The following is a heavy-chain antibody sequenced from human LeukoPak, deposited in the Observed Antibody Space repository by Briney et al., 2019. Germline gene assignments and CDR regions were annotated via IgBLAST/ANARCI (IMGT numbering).Heavy chain of an antibody. V-gene: IGHV4-30-4*01. J-gene: IGHJ4*02. D-gene: IGHD3-10*01. CDR1: GGSISSGDYL. CDR2: IYYSGST. CDR3: ARVNGGYYGSGSYVVDY. Sequence: PSQTLSLTCTVSGGSISSGDYLWRWIRQPPGRGLEWIGYIYYSGSTYYNPSLKSRVTISVDTSKNQFSLKLSSVTAADRAVYYCARVNGGYYGSGSYVVDYWGQGTLVTVSS.